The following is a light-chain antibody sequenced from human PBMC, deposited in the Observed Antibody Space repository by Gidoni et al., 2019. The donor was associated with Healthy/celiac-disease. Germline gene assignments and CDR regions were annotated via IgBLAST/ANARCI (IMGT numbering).Light chain of an antibody. V-gene: IGKV4-1*01. CDR2: GAS. Sequence: DLVMTQSPDSLAVALGERATINCKSSQCVSYSSNNKNYLAWYQQKPGQPPRLLIYGASSRESGVPDRFSGSGSGTDFTLTISSLQAEDFAVYYCQQYDSTPTTFGQGTKVEIK. CDR3: QQYDSTPTT. CDR1: QCVSYSSNNKNY. J-gene: IGKJ4*01.